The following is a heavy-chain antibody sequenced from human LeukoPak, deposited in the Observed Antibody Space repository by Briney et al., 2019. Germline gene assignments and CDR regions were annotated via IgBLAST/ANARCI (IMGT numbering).Heavy chain of an antibody. CDR3: ARDPISSNWPRGHFFDP. CDR1: GYRFTSYY. CDR2: INPNGGGT. Sequence: ASVKICCKASGYRFTSYYVNWVRQAPGQGLEWMGIINPNGGGTTYTGKFQGRVTMTRDTSTSTVYMELSSLRPDDTAVYYCARDPISSNWPRGHFFDPWGQGTLVTVSS. V-gene: IGHV1-46*01. J-gene: IGHJ5*02. D-gene: IGHD3-3*02.